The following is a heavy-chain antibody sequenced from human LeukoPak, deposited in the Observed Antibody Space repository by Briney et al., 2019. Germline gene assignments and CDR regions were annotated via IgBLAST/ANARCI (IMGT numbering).Heavy chain of an antibody. CDR1: GFTFSSYA. J-gene: IGHJ3*02. Sequence: GGSPRLSCAASGFTFSSYAMHWVRQAPGKGLEWVAVISYDGSNKYYADSVKGRFTISRDNSKNTLYLQMNSLRAEDTAVYYCARGSGYGSDVAFDIWGQGTMVTVSS. CDR3: ARGSGYGSDVAFDI. CDR2: ISYDGSNK. V-gene: IGHV3-30*04. D-gene: IGHD5-12*01.